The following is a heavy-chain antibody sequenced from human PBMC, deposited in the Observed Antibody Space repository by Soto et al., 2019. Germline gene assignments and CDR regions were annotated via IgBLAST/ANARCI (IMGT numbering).Heavy chain of an antibody. CDR3: AREAAATSGWYTADH. V-gene: IGHV3-23*01. D-gene: IGHD6-19*01. J-gene: IGHJ4*01. CDR1: GFSFSNFA. CDR2: IRPSGGRT. Sequence: EVQLLESGGDLVQPGGSLRLSCVTSGFSFSNFAMGWFRRAPGKGLEWVSAIRPSGGRTYYTASVRGRFSISRDDSKNTLSLQMNSLGAEDTAMYFCAREAAATSGWYTADHWGHGTLVIVS.